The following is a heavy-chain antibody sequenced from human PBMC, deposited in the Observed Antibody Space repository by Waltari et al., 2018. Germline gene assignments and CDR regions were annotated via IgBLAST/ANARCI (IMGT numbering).Heavy chain of an antibody. D-gene: IGHD6-6*01. CDR3: ARVSKQLVTSDWYFDL. CDR2: IGTAGDT. Sequence: EVQLVESGGGLVQPGGPLRLSCAASGFTFSLYDMHWVRIATGKGLEWVSAIGTAGDTYYPGSVKGRFTISRENAKNSLYLQMNSLRAGDTAVYYCARVSKQLVTSDWYFDLWGRGTLVTVSS. V-gene: IGHV3-13*01. CDR1: GFTFSLYD. J-gene: IGHJ2*01.